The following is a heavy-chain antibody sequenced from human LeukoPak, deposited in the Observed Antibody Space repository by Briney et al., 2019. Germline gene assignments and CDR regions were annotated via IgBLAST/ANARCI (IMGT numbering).Heavy chain of an antibody. CDR2: IKQDGSEK. J-gene: IGHJ4*02. CDR3: ARVSLMVYANYFDY. Sequence: GGSLRLSCAASGFTFSSYWMSWVRQAPGKGLEWVANIKQDGSEKYYVDSVKGRFTTSRDNAKNSLYLQMNSLRAEDTAVYYCARVSLMVYANYFDYWGQGTLVTVSS. CDR1: GFTFSSYW. V-gene: IGHV3-7*01. D-gene: IGHD2-8*01.